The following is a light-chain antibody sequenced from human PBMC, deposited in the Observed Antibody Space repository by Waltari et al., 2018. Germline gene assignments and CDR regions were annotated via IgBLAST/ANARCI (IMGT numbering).Light chain of an antibody. CDR1: HTIKTY. Sequence: VLTQSPDSLSLPPGERVSLSCRASHTIKTYLAWYQHRPGQPPRLLIHGASSRAAGIPDRFSGSGSGTDFTLTISRLEPEDVAVYYCQQYGTSPPHTFGQGTKLDIK. V-gene: IGKV3-20*01. CDR3: QQYGTSPPHT. CDR2: GAS. J-gene: IGKJ2*01.